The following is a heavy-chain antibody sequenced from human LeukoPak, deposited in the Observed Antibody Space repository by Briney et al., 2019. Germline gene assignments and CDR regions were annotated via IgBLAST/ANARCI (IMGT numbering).Heavy chain of an antibody. Sequence: GGSLRLSCAASGFTFADDAMRWVRQAPGEGLEWVSLISGEGGSTYTAHSVKGRFTISRDKTKNTLYLQTTSLRTEDTAMYYCEKDAWCGNSGFDYWGQGTLVTVSS. J-gene: IGHJ4*02. CDR1: GFTFADDA. CDR2: ISGEGGST. V-gene: IGHV3-43*02. D-gene: IGHD4-23*01. CDR3: EKDAWCGNSGFDY.